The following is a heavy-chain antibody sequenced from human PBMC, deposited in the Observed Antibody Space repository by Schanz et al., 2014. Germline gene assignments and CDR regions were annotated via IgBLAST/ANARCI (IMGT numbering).Heavy chain of an antibody. D-gene: IGHD3-22*01. Sequence: QVQLVESGGGVVQPGRSLRLSCAGSGFSFSDYGMHWVRQAPGRGLEWVAVISYHGSERYYADSVKGRFTISRDNSKNTLYLQMNSLRTEDTAVYFRAKSYDTSGYSGFDYWGQGTLVTVSS. CDR3: AKSYDTSGYSGFDY. J-gene: IGHJ4*02. CDR1: GFSFSDYG. V-gene: IGHV3-30*18. CDR2: ISYHGSER.